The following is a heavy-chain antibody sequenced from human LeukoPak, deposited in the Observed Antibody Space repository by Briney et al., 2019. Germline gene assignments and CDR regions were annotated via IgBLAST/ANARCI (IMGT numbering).Heavy chain of an antibody. Sequence: GGSLRLSCAASGFIFSAYGMHWVRQAPGKGLEWLAVIWYDGSSKYYADSVKGRFTISRDNSKNTLYMQMNNLRVEDTAVYFCARDNRYTGNYLDAFDIWGQGTLVTASS. CDR1: GFIFSAYG. V-gene: IGHV3-33*01. D-gene: IGHD3-16*02. J-gene: IGHJ3*02. CDR2: IWYDGSSK. CDR3: ARDNRYTGNYLDAFDI.